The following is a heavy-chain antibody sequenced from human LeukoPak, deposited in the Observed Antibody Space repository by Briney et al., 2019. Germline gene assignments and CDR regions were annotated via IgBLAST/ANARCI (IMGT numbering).Heavy chain of an antibody. Sequence: GGSLRLSCAASGFSLSSYWMSWVRQAPGKGLEWVAFVRYDGSDKYYSDSVKGRFSISRDDSRNTVFLQMNSLTAEDTAVYYCAKGSFYCTSSTCPQYYYYMDVWGTGTTVTVSS. CDR1: GFSLSSYW. D-gene: IGHD2-2*01. CDR2: VRYDGSDK. CDR3: AKGSFYCTSSTCPQYYYYMDV. V-gene: IGHV3-30*02. J-gene: IGHJ6*03.